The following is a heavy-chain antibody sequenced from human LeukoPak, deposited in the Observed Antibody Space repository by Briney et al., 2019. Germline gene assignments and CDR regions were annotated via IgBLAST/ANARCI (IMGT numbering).Heavy chain of an antibody. CDR3: ARPLGDGSGLGFDY. CDR1: GYTFTDFH. Sequence: ASVKVSCKASGYTFTDFHMHWVRQAPGQGLEWMGWINPNSGDTNYARKFQGWVTMTRDTSISTAYMELSSLRSEDTAVYYCARPLGDGSGLGFDYWGQGTLVTVSS. V-gene: IGHV1-2*04. J-gene: IGHJ4*02. CDR2: INPNSGDT. D-gene: IGHD3-22*01.